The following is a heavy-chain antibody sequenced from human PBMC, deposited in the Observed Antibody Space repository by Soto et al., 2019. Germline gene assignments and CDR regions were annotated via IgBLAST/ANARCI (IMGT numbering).Heavy chain of an antibody. D-gene: IGHD5-12*01. V-gene: IGHV1-8*01. CDR2: MNPNSGNR. J-gene: IGHJ4*02. CDR1: GYTFTSYD. CDR3: ASGVVDGDGYNQGYF. Sequence: QVQLVQSGAEVKKPGASVKVSCKASGYTFTSYDINWVRQATGQGPEWMGWMNPNSGNRGYAQKSQGRITMTMDTSTSTAYRELSSLRFEATSVYYCASGVVDGDGYNQGYFWGQGSLVTVAS.